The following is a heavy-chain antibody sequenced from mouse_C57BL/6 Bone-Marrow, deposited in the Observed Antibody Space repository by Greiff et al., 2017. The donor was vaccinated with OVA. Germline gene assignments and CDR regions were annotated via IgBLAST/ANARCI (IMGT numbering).Heavy chain of an antibody. CDR1: GFSFNTYA. J-gene: IGHJ3*01. CDR3: VRAEPPFAY. Sequence: EVQWVESGGGLVQPKGSLKLSCAASGFSFNTYAMNWVRQAPGKGLEWVARIRSKSNNYATYYADSVKDRFTISRDDSESMLYLQMNNLKTEDTAMYYCVRAEPPFAYWGQGTLVTVTA. V-gene: IGHV10-1*01. CDR2: IRSKSNNYAT.